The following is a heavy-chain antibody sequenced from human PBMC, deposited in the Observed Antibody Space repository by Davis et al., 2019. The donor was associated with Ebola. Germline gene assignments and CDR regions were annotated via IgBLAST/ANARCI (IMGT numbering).Heavy chain of an antibody. D-gene: IGHD5-18*01. CDR2: IYYSGST. CDR1: GGSFSGYY. J-gene: IGHJ4*02. Sequence: PGGSLRLSCAVYGGSFSGYYWSWIRQPPGKGLEWIGSIYYSGSTYYNPSLKSRVTISVDTSKNQFSLKLSSVTAADTAVYYCARVDTAMVPDYWGQGTLVTVSS. CDR3: ARVDTAMVPDY. V-gene: IGHV4-34*01.